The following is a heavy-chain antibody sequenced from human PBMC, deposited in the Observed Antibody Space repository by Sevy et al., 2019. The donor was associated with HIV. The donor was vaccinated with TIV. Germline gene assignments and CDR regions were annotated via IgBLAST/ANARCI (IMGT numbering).Heavy chain of an antibody. CDR1: GFTFSSYA. V-gene: IGHV3-23*01. D-gene: IGHD3-3*01. CDR2: ISGSGGST. J-gene: IGHJ2*01. Sequence: GGSLRLSCAASGFTFSSYAMSWVRQAPGKGLEWVSAISGSGGSTYYADSVKGRFTISGDNSKNTLYLQMNSLRAEDTAVYYCAKGPEDYDFWSGYYDWYFDLWGRGTLVTVSS. CDR3: AKGPEDYDFWSGYYDWYFDL.